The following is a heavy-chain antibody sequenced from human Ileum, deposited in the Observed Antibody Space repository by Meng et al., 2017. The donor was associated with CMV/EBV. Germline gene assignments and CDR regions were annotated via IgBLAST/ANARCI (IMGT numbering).Heavy chain of an antibody. CDR3: AGPHHYFDY. V-gene: IGHV4-61*02. CDR1: GASFTNTDYY. Sequence: VQPQLSGPVLVKPSETLSLTCTVSGASFTNTDYYWGWIRQPAGKGLEYIGRIYANGSTKYNPSLTSRVTISVDRPKNQISLKLTSVTAADTAVYYCAGPHHYFDYWGQGTLVTVSS. CDR2: IYANGST. J-gene: IGHJ4*02.